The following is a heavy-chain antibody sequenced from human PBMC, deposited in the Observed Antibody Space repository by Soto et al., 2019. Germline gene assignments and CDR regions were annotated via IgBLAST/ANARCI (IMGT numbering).Heavy chain of an antibody. J-gene: IGHJ4*02. V-gene: IGHV3-48*01. CDR2: ISSSSSKV. CDR1: GFTFSSYG. CDR3: ARDRDSSGNYLDYLDY. D-gene: IGHD3-22*01. Sequence: EVQLVESGGGLVQPGGSLRLSCAVSGFTFSSYGMIWVRQAPGKGLEWGSYISSSSSKVYYADSVKGRFTISRDNAKNSLYLQMNSLRAEDTAVYYCARDRDSSGNYLDYLDYWGQGTLVTVSS.